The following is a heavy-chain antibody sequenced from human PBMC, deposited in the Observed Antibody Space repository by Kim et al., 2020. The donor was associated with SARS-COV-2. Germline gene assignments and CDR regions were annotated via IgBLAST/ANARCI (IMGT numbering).Heavy chain of an antibody. CDR3: AKRLEEPFVMSYFDS. CDR2: IFDTGANT. CDR1: GFTFSSYA. D-gene: IGHD3-16*01. V-gene: IGHV3-23*01. Sequence: GGSLRLSCAASGFTFSSYAMGWVRQVPGKGLEWVSSIFDTGANTYYADSVKGRFTISRDNSKNTLYLLMNSLRADDTAIYYCAKRLEEPFVMSYFDSWGQGALVTVSS. J-gene: IGHJ4*02.